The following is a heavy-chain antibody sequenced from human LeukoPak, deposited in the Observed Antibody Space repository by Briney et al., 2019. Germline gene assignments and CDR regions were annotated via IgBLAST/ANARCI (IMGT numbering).Heavy chain of an antibody. Sequence: GGSLRLSCAASGFTFSSYWMHWVRQAPGKGLVWVSRINSDGSSTSYADSVKGRFTISRDNAKNTLYLQMNSLRAEDTAVYYCASLSNYGSGFDYWGQGTLVTVSS. CDR2: INSDGSST. CDR1: GFTFSSYW. D-gene: IGHD3-10*01. V-gene: IGHV3-74*01. CDR3: ASLSNYGSGFDY. J-gene: IGHJ4*02.